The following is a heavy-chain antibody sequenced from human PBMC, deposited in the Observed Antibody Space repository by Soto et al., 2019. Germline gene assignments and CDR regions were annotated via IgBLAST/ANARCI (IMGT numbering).Heavy chain of an antibody. CDR1: GGSINNGNS. CDR3: AASYCSGGRCSAYAMDI. V-gene: IGHV4-4*02. D-gene: IGHD2-15*01. CDR2: IYYSGRT. J-gene: IGHJ6*02. Sequence: QVQLQESGPGLVKPSGTLSLTCAVSGGSINNGNSWSWVRQSPGRGLEWIGEIYYSGRTQYNPSLKSRISISVDNPTNQISLKLTSVTAADTASYYCAASYCSGGRCSAYAMDIWGQGTTVIVSS.